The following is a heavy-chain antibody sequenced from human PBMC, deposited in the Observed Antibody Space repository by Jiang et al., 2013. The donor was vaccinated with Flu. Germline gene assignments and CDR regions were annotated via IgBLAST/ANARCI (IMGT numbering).Heavy chain of an antibody. Sequence: GSGLVKPSETLSLTCTVSGGSISIRDYYWGWIRQPPGRGLEWIGSIYYSGNTYYNPSLKSRVTMSIDTSRNQFSLNLSSVTAADTAVYYCARHIIVGATTSSGPWGQGTLVTVSS. D-gene: IGHD1-26*01. CDR1: GGSISIRDYY. CDR2: IYYSGNT. CDR3: ARHIIVGATTSSGP. V-gene: IGHV4-39*07. J-gene: IGHJ5*02.